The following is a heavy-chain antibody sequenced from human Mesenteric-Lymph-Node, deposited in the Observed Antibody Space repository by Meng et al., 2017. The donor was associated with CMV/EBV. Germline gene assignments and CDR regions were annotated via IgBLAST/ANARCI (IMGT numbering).Heavy chain of an antibody. V-gene: IGHV4-34*01. CDR1: CGCFSGYC. Sequence: QVQRPPWGAGLLKPSETLSPRCAVFCGCFSGYCWCWTRQPPGKGLEWIGEINHSGSTNYNPSLKSRVTISVDTSKNQFSLKLSSVTAADTSVYYCARHQRWLKSEGGFNYWGQGTLVTVSS. CDR2: INHSGST. D-gene: IGHD4-23*01. CDR3: ARHQRWLKSEGGFNY. J-gene: IGHJ4*02.